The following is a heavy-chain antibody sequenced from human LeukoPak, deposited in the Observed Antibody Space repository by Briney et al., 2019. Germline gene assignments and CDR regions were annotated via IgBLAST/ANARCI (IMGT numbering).Heavy chain of an antibody. D-gene: IGHD5-12*01. CDR1: GFTFSSHW. V-gene: IGHV3-7*01. CDR3: ARDGGYSYAEVGY. CDR2: IKEDGSEK. Sequence: QPGGSLRLSCAASGFTFSSHWMSWVRQAPGKGLEWVANIKEDGSEKYYLDSVKGRFTISRDNAKNSLYLQMNSLRAEDTAVYYCARDGGYSYAEVGYWGQGTLVVVSS. J-gene: IGHJ4*02.